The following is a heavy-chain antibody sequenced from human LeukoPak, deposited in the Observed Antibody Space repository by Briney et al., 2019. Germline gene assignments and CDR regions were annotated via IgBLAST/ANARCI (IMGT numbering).Heavy chain of an antibody. V-gene: IGHV3-21*04. J-gene: IGHJ4*02. CDR1: AFTFSSYS. D-gene: IGHD5-12*01. CDR3: AKDYLPDIVATSCDY. CDR2: ISSSSSYI. Sequence: PVGSLRLSCAASAFTFSSYSMNWVRQAPGKWLDWVSSISSSSSYIYYADSVKGRFTIARDNAKNSLYLQMNSLRAEDTALYYCAKDYLPDIVATSCDYWGQGTLVTVSS.